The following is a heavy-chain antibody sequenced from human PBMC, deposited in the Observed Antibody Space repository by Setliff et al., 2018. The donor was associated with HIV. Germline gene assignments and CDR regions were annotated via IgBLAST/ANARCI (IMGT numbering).Heavy chain of an antibody. Sequence: PSETLSLTCSVSGVSINRTDHYWGWIRQSPGKRLEWIGSVSQSGPAYYNPSLKSRVTISVDTSKNQFSLKLTSVTAADTAVYYCARHVPGTRDASDIWGQGTMVTVSS. CDR1: GVSINRTDHY. J-gene: IGHJ3*02. CDR3: ARHVPGTRDASDI. D-gene: IGHD3-10*02. CDR2: VSQSGPA. V-gene: IGHV4-39*01.